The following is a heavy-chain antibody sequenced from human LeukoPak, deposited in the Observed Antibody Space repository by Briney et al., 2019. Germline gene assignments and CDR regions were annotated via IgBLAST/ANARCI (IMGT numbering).Heavy chain of an antibody. CDR3: ASKLGSGYDFELDYDF. Sequence: ASVKVSCKASGGTFSSYAISWVRQAPGQGLEWMGGIIPIFGTANYAQKFQGRVTITTDESTSTAYMELSSLRSEDTAVYYCASKLGSGYDFELDYDFWGQGTLVTVSS. CDR2: IIPIFGTA. CDR1: GGTFSSYA. J-gene: IGHJ4*02. D-gene: IGHD5-12*01. V-gene: IGHV1-69*05.